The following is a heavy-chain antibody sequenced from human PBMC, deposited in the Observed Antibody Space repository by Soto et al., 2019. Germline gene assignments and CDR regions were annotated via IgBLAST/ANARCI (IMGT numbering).Heavy chain of an antibody. CDR2: VYYSGST. J-gene: IGHJ4*02. CDR3: ARDRGSSSWYERGYFDY. Sequence: NPSETLSLTCTVSGGSISSGDYYWSWIRQPPGKGLEWIGYVYYSGSTYYNPSLKSRVTISVDTSKNQFSLKLSSVTAADTAVYYCARDRGSSSWYERGYFDYWGQGTLVTVSS. CDR1: GGSISSGDYY. V-gene: IGHV4-30-4*01. D-gene: IGHD6-13*01.